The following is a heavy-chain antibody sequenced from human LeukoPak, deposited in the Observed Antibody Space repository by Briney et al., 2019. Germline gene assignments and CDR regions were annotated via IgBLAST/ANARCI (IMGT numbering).Heavy chain of an antibody. D-gene: IGHD3-9*01. J-gene: IGHJ4*02. CDR1: GFTFDDYA. V-gene: IGHV3-9*01. Sequence: GGSLRLSCAASGFTFDDYAMHWVRQAPGKGLEWVSGISWNSGSIGYADSVKGRFTISRDNAKNSLYLQMNSLRAEDTALYYCARGNILDYWGQGTLVTLSS. CDR3: ARGNILDY. CDR2: ISWNSGSI.